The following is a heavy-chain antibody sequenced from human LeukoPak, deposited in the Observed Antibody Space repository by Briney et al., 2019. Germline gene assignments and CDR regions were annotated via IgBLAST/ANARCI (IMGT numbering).Heavy chain of an antibody. V-gene: IGHV5-51*01. CDR1: GSLFTTYW. CDR2: IYPGDSDT. CDR3: ARQTGDNAFDI. J-gene: IGHJ3*02. Sequence: GASPQISCKGSGSLFTTYWIGWGRPLPGKGLELMGIIYPGDSDTRYSPSFQGQVPISADKSITTAYLQWNSLKASDTAMYYCARQTGDNAFDIWGRGTMVTVSS. D-gene: IGHD7-27*01.